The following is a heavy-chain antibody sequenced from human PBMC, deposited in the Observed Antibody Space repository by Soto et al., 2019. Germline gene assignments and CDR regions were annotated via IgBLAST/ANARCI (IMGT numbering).Heavy chain of an antibody. CDR1: GFTFARYS. J-gene: IGHJ4*02. Sequence: GGSLRLSCAASGFTFARYSMNWVRQAPGKGLEWVSSISSTTNYIYYGDSMKGRFTISRDNAKNSLYLEMNSLRAEDTAVYYCARESEDLTSNFDYWGQGTPVTVSS. V-gene: IGHV3-21*06. CDR3: ARESEDLTSNFDY. CDR2: ISSTTNYI.